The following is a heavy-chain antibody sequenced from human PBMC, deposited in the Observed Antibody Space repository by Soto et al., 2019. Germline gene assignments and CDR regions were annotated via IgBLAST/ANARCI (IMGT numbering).Heavy chain of an antibody. CDR2: VYPSGSA. D-gene: IGHD2-21*01. CDR3: AREGTSCGSEWCLSYFDL. J-gene: IGHJ2*01. Sequence: QVQLQESGPGLVKASETLSLTCTVSGDSVNNYYWSWVRQAPGKGLEWIACVYPSGSANHSSSLKSRVTISIDTARNQFFLKLKSVTAADTAVYYCAREGTSCGSEWCLSYFDLWGRGTLVTVSS. CDR1: GDSVNNYY. V-gene: IGHV4-59*02.